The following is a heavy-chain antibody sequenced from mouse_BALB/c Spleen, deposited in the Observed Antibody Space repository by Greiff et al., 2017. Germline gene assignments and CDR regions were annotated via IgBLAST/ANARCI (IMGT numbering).Heavy chain of an antibody. CDR3: AKPGGNYEYYAMDY. CDR2: IWGGGST. J-gene: IGHJ4*01. CDR1: GFSLTDYG. Sequence: VQVVESGPGLVAPSQSLSITCTVSGFSLTDYGVSWIRQPPGKGLEWLGVIWGGGSTYYNSALKSRLSISKDNSKSQVFLKMNSLQTDDTAMYYCAKPGGNYEYYAMDYWGQGTSVTVSS. V-gene: IGHV2-6-5*01. D-gene: IGHD2-1*01.